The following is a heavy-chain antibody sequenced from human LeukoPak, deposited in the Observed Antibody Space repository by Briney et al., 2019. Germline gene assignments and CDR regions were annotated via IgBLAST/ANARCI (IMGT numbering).Heavy chain of an antibody. J-gene: IGHJ4*02. CDR2: IYYSGT. CDR3: AGGYGSGSFSD. Sequence: GGSLRLSCAASGFTLNDYYMSWIRQAPGKGLELIAYIYYSGTSYADSVKGRFTISRDNAETSLHLQMNSLRVEDTALYYCAGGYGSGSFSDWGQGTLVTVSS. V-gene: IGHV3-11*01. CDR1: GFTLNDYY. D-gene: IGHD3-10*01.